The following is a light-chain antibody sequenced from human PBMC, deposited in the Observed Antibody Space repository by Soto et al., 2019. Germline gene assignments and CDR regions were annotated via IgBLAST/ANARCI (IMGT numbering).Light chain of an antibody. CDR2: WAS. Sequence: DIVMTQSPDSLAVSLGERATINCKSSQSVLSSSNNKNYLAWYQQKPGQPPKLLIYWASTRESGVPDRFSGSGSGTDFTLTISSLQAEDVAVYYCQQYYSILRTFGQGTKVEIK. CDR1: QSVLSSSNNKNY. V-gene: IGKV4-1*01. J-gene: IGKJ1*01. CDR3: QQYYSILRT.